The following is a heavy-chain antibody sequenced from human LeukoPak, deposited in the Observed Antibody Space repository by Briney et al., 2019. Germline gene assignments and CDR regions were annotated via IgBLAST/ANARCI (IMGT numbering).Heavy chain of an antibody. D-gene: IGHD1-7*01. CDR2: ISGSGGST. CDR1: GFTFSSYA. J-gene: IGHJ4*02. V-gene: IGHV3-23*01. Sequence: GGSLRLSWAASGFTFSSYAMSWVRQAPGKGLEWVSAISGSGGSTYYADSVRGRFTISRDNSKNTPDLQMNSLRAEDTAVYYCASDPGVNWNYSHDYWGQGTLVTVSS. CDR3: ASDPGVNWNYSHDY.